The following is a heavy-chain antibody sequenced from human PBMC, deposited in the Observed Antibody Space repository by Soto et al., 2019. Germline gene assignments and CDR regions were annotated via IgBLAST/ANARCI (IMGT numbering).Heavy chain of an antibody. CDR1: VFTFSSYA. Sequence: GWSLRLSCAASVFTFSSYAMSWVRQAPGKGLEWVSAISGSGGSTYYADSVKGRFTISRDNSKNTLYLQMNSLRAEDTAVYYCAKDQEWLPIGEFDYWGQGTLVTVSS. J-gene: IGHJ4*02. CDR2: ISGSGGST. V-gene: IGHV3-23*01. CDR3: AKDQEWLPIGEFDY. D-gene: IGHD6-19*01.